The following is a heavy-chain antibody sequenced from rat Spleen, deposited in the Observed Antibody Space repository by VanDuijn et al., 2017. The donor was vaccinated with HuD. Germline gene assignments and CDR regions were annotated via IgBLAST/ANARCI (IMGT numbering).Heavy chain of an antibody. V-gene: IGHV5-31*01. CDR2: IIYDGSST. CDR3: AVSGFGF. CDR1: GFTFNNYW. J-gene: IGHJ2*01. D-gene: IGHD4-4*01. Sequence: EVQLVESGGGLVQPGRSLKLSCVASGFTFNNYWMTWVRQAPKKGLEWVATIIYDGSSTYYPDSVKGRFTISRDNAENTVYLQMNSLRSEDTATYYCAVSGFGFWGQGVMVTVSS.